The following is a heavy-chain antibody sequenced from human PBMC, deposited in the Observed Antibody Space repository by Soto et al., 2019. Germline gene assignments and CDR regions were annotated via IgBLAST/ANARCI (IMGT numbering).Heavy chain of an antibody. Sequence: PSETLSLTCAVYGGSFSGYYWSWIRQPPGKGLEWIGEINHSGSTNYNPSLKSRVTISVDTSKNQFSLKLSSVTAADTAVYYCARFWVVPAAMLDYWGQGTPVTVSS. J-gene: IGHJ4*02. CDR2: INHSGST. V-gene: IGHV4-34*01. CDR1: GGSFSGYY. D-gene: IGHD2-2*01. CDR3: ARFWVVPAAMLDY.